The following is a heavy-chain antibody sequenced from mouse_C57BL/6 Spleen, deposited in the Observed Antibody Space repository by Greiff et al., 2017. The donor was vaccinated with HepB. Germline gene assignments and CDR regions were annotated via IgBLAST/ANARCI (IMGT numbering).Heavy chain of an antibody. V-gene: IGHV3-1*01. CDR3: AREDSNYFAWFAY. D-gene: IGHD2-5*01. J-gene: IGHJ3*01. Sequence: EVQRVESGPGMVKPSQSLSLTCTVTGYSITSGYDWHWIRHFPGNKLEWMGYISYSGSTNYNPSLKSRISITHDTSKNHFFLKLNSVTTEDTATYYCAREDSNYFAWFAYWGQGTLVTVSA. CDR1: GYSITSGYD. CDR2: ISYSGST.